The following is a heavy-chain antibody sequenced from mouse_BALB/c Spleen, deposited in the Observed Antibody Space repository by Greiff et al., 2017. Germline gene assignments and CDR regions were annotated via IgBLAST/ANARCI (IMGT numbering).Heavy chain of an antibody. CDR2: INPSTGYT. V-gene: IGHV1-7*01. J-gene: IGHJ1*01. CDR3: ARSGYSYFDV. Sequence: QVHVKQSGAELAKPGASVKMSCKASGYTFTSYWMHWVKQRPGQGLEWIGYINPSTGYTEYNQKFKDKATLTADKSSSTAYMQLSSLTSEDSAVYYCARSGYSYFDVWGAGTTVTVSS. CDR1: GYTFTSYW.